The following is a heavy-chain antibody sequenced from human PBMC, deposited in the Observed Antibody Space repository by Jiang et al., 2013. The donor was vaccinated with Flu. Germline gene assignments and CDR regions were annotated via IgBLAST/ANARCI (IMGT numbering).Heavy chain of an antibody. V-gene: IGHV1-46*01. CDR3: ARDWGPDPFYFDY. Sequence: SVKVSCKASGYTFTSYYMHWVRQAPGQGLEWMGIINPSGGSTSYAQKFQGRVTMTRDTSTSTVYMELSSPRSEDTAVYYCARDWGPDPFYFDYWGQGTLVTVSS. CDR1: GYTFTSYY. CDR2: INPSGGST. D-gene: IGHD3-16*01. J-gene: IGHJ4*02.